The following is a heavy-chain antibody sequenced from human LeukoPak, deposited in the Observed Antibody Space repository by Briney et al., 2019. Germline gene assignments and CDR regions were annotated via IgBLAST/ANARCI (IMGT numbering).Heavy chain of an antibody. V-gene: IGHV3-21*01. Sequence: GGSLRLSCAASGFTFSSYAMSWVRQAPGKGLEWVSSISSSSSYIYYADSVKGRFTISRDNAKNSLYLQMNSLRAEDTAVYYCARAREYYDILTGYYEVDYWGQGTLVTVSS. J-gene: IGHJ4*02. CDR1: GFTFSSYA. CDR2: ISSSSSYI. D-gene: IGHD3-9*01. CDR3: ARAREYYDILTGYYEVDY.